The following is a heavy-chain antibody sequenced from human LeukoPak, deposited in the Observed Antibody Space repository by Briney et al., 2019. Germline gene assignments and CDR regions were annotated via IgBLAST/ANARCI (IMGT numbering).Heavy chain of an antibody. V-gene: IGHV4-59*01. CDR2: IYYSGST. CDR3: ARDSREWELLYFDY. CDR1: GGSISSYY. D-gene: IGHD1-26*01. J-gene: IGHJ4*02. Sequence: ASETLSLTCTVSGGSISSYYWSWIRQPPGKGLEWIGYIYYSGSTNYNPSLKSRVTISVDTSKNQFSLKLSSVTAADTAVYYCARDSREWELLYFDYWGQGTLVTVSS.